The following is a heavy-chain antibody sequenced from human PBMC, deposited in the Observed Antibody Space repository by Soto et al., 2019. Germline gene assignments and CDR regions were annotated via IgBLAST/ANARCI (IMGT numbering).Heavy chain of an antibody. V-gene: IGHV4-39*01. CDR1: GGSISSSSYY. J-gene: IGHJ2*01. Sequence: QLQLQESGPGLVKPSETLSLTCTVSGGSISSSSYYWGWIRQPPGKGLEWIGSIYYSGSTYYNPSLKSRVTISVDTSKNQFALKLSSVTAADTAVYYCARRITMIVVARGYFDLWGRGTLVTVSS. CDR2: IYYSGST. D-gene: IGHD3-22*01. CDR3: ARRITMIVVARGYFDL.